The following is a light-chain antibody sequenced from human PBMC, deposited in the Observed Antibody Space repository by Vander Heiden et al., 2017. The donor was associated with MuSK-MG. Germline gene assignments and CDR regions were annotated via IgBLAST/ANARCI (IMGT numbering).Light chain of an antibody. J-gene: IGKJ4*02. V-gene: IGKV3-20*01. CDR1: PRDSSSY. Sequence: IVLTQSSGTLSLSPGERATLSCRASPRDSSSYFALYPQQPGQHPRLLSYGATRRATGIPDRLSGSGSGTDVNLTNRRLEHEALAVYYCKTYGSDDRPFGEGTKVEIK. CDR2: GAT. CDR3: KTYGSDDRP.